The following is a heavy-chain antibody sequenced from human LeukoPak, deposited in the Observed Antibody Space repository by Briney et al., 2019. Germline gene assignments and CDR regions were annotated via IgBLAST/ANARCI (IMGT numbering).Heavy chain of an antibody. Sequence: GGSLRLSCAASGFTFSSYAMSWVRQAPGKGLEWVANIKQDGSEKYYVDSVKGRFTISRDNAKNSLYLQMNSLRAEDTAVYYCARGQYQLLHFDYWGQGTLVTVSS. J-gene: IGHJ4*02. V-gene: IGHV3-7*01. CDR1: GFTFSSYA. CDR3: ARGQYQLLHFDY. CDR2: IKQDGSEK. D-gene: IGHD2-2*01.